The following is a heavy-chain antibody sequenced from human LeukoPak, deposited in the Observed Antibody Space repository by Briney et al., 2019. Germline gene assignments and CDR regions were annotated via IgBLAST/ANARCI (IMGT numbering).Heavy chain of an antibody. V-gene: IGHV5-51*01. J-gene: IGHJ4*02. CDR3: ARHSDVVGAI. D-gene: IGHD3-16*01. CDR1: GYTFTHQW. Sequence: GESLKISCEASGYTFTHQWIGWVRQLPATGLEWVGVIYPRDSDTIYSPSFQSHVTISADTSINTAYLEWRSLDASDTAMYYCARHSDVVGAIWGQGTQVTVSS. CDR2: IYPRDSDT.